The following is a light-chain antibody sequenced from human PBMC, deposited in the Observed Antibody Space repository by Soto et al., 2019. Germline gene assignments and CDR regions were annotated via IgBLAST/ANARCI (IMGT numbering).Light chain of an antibody. Sequence: DIQMTQSPSSLSASVGDRVTITCRASQSISNYLNWYQQKPGKAPKLLIYAASSLQSGVPSRFSGSGSGTDFTLNISSLQPEDFATYYCQQSYSTPLTFGGGTKVDIK. J-gene: IGKJ4*01. CDR3: QQSYSTPLT. CDR1: QSISNY. CDR2: AAS. V-gene: IGKV1-39*01.